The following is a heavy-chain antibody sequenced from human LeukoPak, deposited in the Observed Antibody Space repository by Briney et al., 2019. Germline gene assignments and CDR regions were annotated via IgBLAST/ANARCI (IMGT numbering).Heavy chain of an antibody. CDR2: IYYSGST. Sequence: PSETLSLTCTVPGGSISSSSYYWGWIRQPPGKGLEWIGSIYYSGSTYYNPSLKSRVTISLDTSKNQFSLKLSSVTAADTAVYYCARHVRYYDSFDYWGQGTLVTVSS. V-gene: IGHV4-39*01. CDR1: GGSISSSSYY. D-gene: IGHD3-22*01. CDR3: ARHVRYYDSFDY. J-gene: IGHJ4*02.